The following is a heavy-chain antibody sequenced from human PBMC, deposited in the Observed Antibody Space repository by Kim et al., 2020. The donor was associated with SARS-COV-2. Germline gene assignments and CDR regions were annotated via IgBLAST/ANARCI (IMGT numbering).Heavy chain of an antibody. Sequence: GGSLRLSCAASGFTFSSYGMHWVRQAPGKGLEWVAVIWYDGSNKYYADSVKGRFTISRDNSKNTLYLQMNSLRAEDTAVYYCARDGGWWTDAFDIWGQGTMVTVSS. D-gene: IGHD2-15*01. CDR3: ARDGGWWTDAFDI. V-gene: IGHV3-33*01. CDR2: IWYDGSNK. J-gene: IGHJ3*02. CDR1: GFTFSSYG.